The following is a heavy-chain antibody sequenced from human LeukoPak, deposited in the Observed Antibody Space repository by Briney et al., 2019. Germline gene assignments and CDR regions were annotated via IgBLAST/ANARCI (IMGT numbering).Heavy chain of an antibody. V-gene: IGHV3-23*01. CDR1: GFTFSTYA. CDR2: ISGNGAGT. D-gene: IGHD2-2*01. CDR3: AKCSSTCYANAFYI. Sequence: GGSLRLSFATSGFTFSTYAMAWVRQAPGKGLEWVSAISGNGAGTQYADSVKGRFTISRDDSKNTLFLQMNSLRAEDTATYYCAKCSSTCYANAFYIWGQGTMVTVSS. J-gene: IGHJ3*02.